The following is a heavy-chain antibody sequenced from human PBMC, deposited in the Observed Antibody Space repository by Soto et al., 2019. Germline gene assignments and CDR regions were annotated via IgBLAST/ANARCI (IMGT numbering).Heavy chain of an antibody. CDR2: LIHIFGTE. CDR3: ARDRIAGSKYYYGMDV. Sequence: QVQLVQSGAEVKKPGSSVRVSCKASGGTFSSYAISWVRQAPGQGLEWMGGLIHIFGTENYAQKFQGRVTITADESTSTAYMELSSLRSEDTAVYYCARDRIAGSKYYYGMDVWGQGTTVTVSS. J-gene: IGHJ6*02. CDR1: GGTFSSYA. D-gene: IGHD6-13*01. V-gene: IGHV1-69*01.